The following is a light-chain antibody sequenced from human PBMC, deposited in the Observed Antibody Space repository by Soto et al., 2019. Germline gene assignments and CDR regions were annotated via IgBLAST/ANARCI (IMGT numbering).Light chain of an antibody. CDR3: QQYNKWPPGRT. J-gene: IGKJ1*01. Sequence: EIVMTQSPATLSVSPGERATLSCRASQSVSSNLAWYQQKPGQAPRLLIYGASARATGIPARFSGSGSGTEFTLTISSLQSEDFAVYYCQQYNKWPPGRTFGQGTKVEIK. CDR2: GAS. V-gene: IGKV3-15*01. CDR1: QSVSSN.